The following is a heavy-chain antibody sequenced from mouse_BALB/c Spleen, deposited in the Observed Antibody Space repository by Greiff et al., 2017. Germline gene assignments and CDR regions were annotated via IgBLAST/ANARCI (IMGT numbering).Heavy chain of an antibody. Sequence: DVKLVESGGGLVKPGGSLKLSCAASGFTFSSYAMSWVRQTPEKRLEWVATISSGGSYTYYPDSVKGRFTISRDNAKNTLYLQMSSLRSEDTAMYYCARRYYGSSYRYFDVWGAGTTVTVSS. CDR1: GFTFSSYA. J-gene: IGHJ1*01. CDR2: ISSGGSYT. V-gene: IGHV5-9-3*01. CDR3: ARRYYGSSYRYFDV. D-gene: IGHD1-1*01.